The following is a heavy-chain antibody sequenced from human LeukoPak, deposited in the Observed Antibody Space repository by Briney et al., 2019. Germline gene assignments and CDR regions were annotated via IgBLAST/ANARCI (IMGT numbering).Heavy chain of an antibody. CDR1: GGSISSSSYY. J-gene: IGHJ4*02. Sequence: SETLSLTCTVSGGSISSSSYYWGWIRQPPGKGLEWIGSIYYSGSTYYNPSLKSRVTISVDTSKNQFSLKLSSVTAADTAVYYCARDFNQDSSGYWVDYWGQGTLVTVSS. V-gene: IGHV4-39*07. CDR2: IYYSGST. D-gene: IGHD3-22*01. CDR3: ARDFNQDSSGYWVDY.